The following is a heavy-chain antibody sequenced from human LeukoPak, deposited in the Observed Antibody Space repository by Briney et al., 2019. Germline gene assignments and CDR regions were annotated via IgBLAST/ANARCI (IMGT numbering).Heavy chain of an antibody. V-gene: IGHV3-30*18. CDR3: AKTVTPTGTSFDY. CDR2: ISYDGSNK. CDR1: GFTFSSYG. J-gene: IGHJ4*02. Sequence: GGSLRLSCAASGFTFSSYGMHWVRQAPGKGLEWVAVISYDGSNKYYADSVKGRFTISRDNSKNTLYLQMNSLRAEDTAVYYCAKTVTPTGTSFDYWGQGTLVTVSS. D-gene: IGHD4-17*01.